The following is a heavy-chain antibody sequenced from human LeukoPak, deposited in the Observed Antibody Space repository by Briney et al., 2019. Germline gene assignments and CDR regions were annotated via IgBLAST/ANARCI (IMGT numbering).Heavy chain of an antibody. V-gene: IGHV3-9*03. CDR2: ISWNSGSI. J-gene: IGHJ4*02. Sequence: SGGSLRLSCAASGFTFDDYAMHWVRQAPGKGLEWVSGISWNSGSIGYADSVKGRFTISRDNAKNSLYLQMNSLRAEDMALYYCAKDMILKGNSPTYFDYWGQGTLVTVSS. D-gene: IGHD4-23*01. CDR1: GFTFDDYA. CDR3: AKDMILKGNSPTYFDY.